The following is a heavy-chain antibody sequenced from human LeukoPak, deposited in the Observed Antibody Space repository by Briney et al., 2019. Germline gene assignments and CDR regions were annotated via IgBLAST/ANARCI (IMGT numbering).Heavy chain of an antibody. CDR1: GFTVSSNY. Sequence: GGSLRLSCAVSGFTVSSNYMSWVRQPPGKGLEWISIIYETGNTKYADSVKDRFTISRDISKNTVYLQMHSLRAEDTAVYHCARLASRPFWGRGTKVTVSS. CDR2: IYETGNT. CDR3: ARLASRPF. V-gene: IGHV3-53*01. J-gene: IGHJ3*01.